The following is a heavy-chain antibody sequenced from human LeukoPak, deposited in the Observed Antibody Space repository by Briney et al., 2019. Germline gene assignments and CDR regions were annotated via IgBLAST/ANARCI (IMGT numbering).Heavy chain of an antibody. CDR2: ISYDGSNK. CDR1: GFTFSSYG. V-gene: IGHV3-30*03. CDR3: ASYYYGSGTSFGY. D-gene: IGHD3-10*01. Sequence: PGGSLRLSCAASGFTFSSYGMHWVRQAPGKGLEWVAVISYDGSNKYYADSVKGRFTISRDNSKNTLYLQMNSLRAEDTAVYYCASYYYGSGTSFGYWGQGTLVTVSS. J-gene: IGHJ4*02.